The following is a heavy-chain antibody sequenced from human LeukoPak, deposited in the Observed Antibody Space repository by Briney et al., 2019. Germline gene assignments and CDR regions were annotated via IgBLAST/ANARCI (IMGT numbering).Heavy chain of an antibody. CDR2: ITGSGGRT. D-gene: IGHD1-26*01. V-gene: IGHV3-23*01. J-gene: IGHJ4*02. CDR1: GFTFSSYA. CDR3: AKEYTGTFSPFPSYFDN. Sequence: GGSLRLSCAASGFTFSSYAMTWVRQAPGKGLEWVSAITGSGGRTYYADSVKGRFTISRDNSKNTLYLQMNSLRAEDTAIYYCAKEYTGTFSPFPSYFDNWGQGTLVTVSS.